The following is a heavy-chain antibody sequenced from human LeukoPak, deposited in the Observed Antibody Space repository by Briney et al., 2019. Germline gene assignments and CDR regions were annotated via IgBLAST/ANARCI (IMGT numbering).Heavy chain of an antibody. J-gene: IGHJ4*02. CDR3: ARGDILTGYYMAPPGVGGFYY. D-gene: IGHD3-9*01. CDR2: ISGYNGNT. V-gene: IGHV1-18*01. Sequence: ASVKVSCKASGYTFTTYNINWVRQAPGQGLEWMGWISGYNGNTNYAQKLQGSVTMTTVTSASTAYVELRSLKSDDPAVYYCARGDILTGYYMAPPGVGGFYYWGQGTLGTVSS. CDR1: GYTFTTYN.